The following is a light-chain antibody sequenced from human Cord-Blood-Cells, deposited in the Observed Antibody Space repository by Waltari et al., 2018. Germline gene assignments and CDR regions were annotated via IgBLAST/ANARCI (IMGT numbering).Light chain of an antibody. V-gene: IGKV3-15*01. CDR1: QSVSSN. J-gene: IGKJ1*01. Sequence: EMVMTQPPATLSVSPGERATLSCRASQSVSSNLAWYQQNPGQPPRLLIYGASTRATGIPARFSGSGSGTEFTLTISSLQSEDFAVYYGQQYNNWPPWTFGQGTKVEIK. CDR2: GAS. CDR3: QQYNNWPPWT.